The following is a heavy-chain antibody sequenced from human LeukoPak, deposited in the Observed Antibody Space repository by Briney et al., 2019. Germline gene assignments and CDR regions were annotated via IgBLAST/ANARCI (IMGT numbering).Heavy chain of an antibody. J-gene: IGHJ3*01. CDR2: MSYGGRT. Sequence: PSETLSLICDVSGASINAYYWTWIRQSPEKGLEWIASMSYGGRTDSNPSLKSRVSMSVGPSKSQFSLSLTSVTAADTAIYYCAQQVVETSNSFDVWGQGTFVAVSS. CDR3: AQQVVETSNSFDV. V-gene: IGHV4-59*01. CDR1: GASINAYY. D-gene: IGHD6-13*01.